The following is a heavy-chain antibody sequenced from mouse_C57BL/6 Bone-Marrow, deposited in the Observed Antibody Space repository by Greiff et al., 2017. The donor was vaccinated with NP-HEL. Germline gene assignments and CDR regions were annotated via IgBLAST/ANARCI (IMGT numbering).Heavy chain of an antibody. D-gene: IGHD4-1*01. CDR2: INYDGSST. CDR3: ARDGELDWYFDV. Sequence: EVQRVESEGGLVQPGSSMKLSCTASGFTFSDYYMAWVRQVPEKGLEWVANINYDGSSTYYLDSLKSRFIISRDNAKNILYLQMSSLKSEDTATYYCARDGELDWYFDVWGTGTTVTVSS. V-gene: IGHV5-16*01. J-gene: IGHJ1*03. CDR1: GFTFSDYY.